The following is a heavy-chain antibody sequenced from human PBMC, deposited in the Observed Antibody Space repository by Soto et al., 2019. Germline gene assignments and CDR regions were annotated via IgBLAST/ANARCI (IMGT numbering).Heavy chain of an antibody. V-gene: IGHV3-74*01. D-gene: IGHD3-16*01. Sequence: PGGSLRLSCAASGFTFRNYWMHWVRQAPGEGLVWVSRIETDGSSTYYADSVKGRFTISRDNAKNTLYLQMNSLRAEDTAVYYCARAVPDTHAYYYFDYWGQGTLVTVSS. J-gene: IGHJ4*02. CDR2: IETDGSST. CDR1: GFTFRNYW. CDR3: ARAVPDTHAYYYFDY.